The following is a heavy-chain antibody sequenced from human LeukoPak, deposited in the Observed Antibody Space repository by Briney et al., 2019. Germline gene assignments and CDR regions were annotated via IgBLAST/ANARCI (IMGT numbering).Heavy chain of an antibody. CDR2: ISSSSSYI. D-gene: IGHD1-26*01. CDR1: GFTFSSYS. CDR3: ARYRFVVGATDSFDI. Sequence: GGSLRLSCAASGFTFSSYSMNWVRQAPGKGLEWVSSISSSSSYIYYADSVKGRFTISRDNAKKSLYLQMNSLRAEDTALYYCARYRFVVGATDSFDIWGQGTMVTVSS. V-gene: IGHV3-21*01. J-gene: IGHJ3*02.